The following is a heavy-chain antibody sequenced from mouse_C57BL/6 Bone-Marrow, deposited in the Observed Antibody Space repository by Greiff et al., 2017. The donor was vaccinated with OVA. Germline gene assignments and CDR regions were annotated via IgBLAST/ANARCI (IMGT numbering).Heavy chain of an antibody. CDR3: AREYYGSSYGFAY. D-gene: IGHD1-1*01. Sequence: DVKLVESGGGLVKPGGSLKLSCAASGFTFSDYGMHWVRQAPEKGLEWVAYISSGSSTIYYADTVKGRFTISRDNAKNTLFLQMTSLRSEDTAMYYCAREYYGSSYGFAYWGQGTLVTVSA. CDR1: GFTFSDYG. CDR2: ISSGSSTI. J-gene: IGHJ3*01. V-gene: IGHV5-17*01.